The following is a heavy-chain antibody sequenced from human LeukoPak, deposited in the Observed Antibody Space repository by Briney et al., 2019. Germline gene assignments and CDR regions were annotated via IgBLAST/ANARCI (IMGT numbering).Heavy chain of an antibody. D-gene: IGHD6-13*01. V-gene: IGHV3-7*01. Sequence: GGSLRLSCEASEFTFRGYWMNWVRRAPGKGPEWVANINQDGSEKHYVDSVKGRFTISRDNAKNSLFLQMNSLRVEDTAVFYCARDGFVGAADYWGQGTLVTVSS. CDR2: INQDGSEK. CDR3: ARDGFVGAADY. CDR1: EFTFRGYW. J-gene: IGHJ4*02.